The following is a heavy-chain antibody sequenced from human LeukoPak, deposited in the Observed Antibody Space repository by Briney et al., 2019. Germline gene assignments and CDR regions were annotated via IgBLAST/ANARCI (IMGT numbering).Heavy chain of an antibody. Sequence: SETLSLTCIVSSCSISSFYWSWIRQPPGKGLEWIGYIYYSGSTNYNPSLQSRVTISVDTSKNQFSLKLSSVTAADTAVYYCARGGRGEAANLDYWGQGTLVTVSS. J-gene: IGHJ4*02. CDR2: IYYSGST. CDR3: ARGGRGEAANLDY. CDR1: SCSISSFY. V-gene: IGHV4-59*01. D-gene: IGHD2-15*01.